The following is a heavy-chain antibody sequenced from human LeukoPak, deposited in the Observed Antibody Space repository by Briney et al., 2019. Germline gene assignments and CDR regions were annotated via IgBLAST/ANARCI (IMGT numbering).Heavy chain of an antibody. J-gene: IGHJ3*02. CDR1: GFTLSSYS. CDR2: INSSSYR. D-gene: IGHD3-22*01. Sequence: GGSLRLSCAASGFTLSSYSMSWVRQAPGKGLEWVSSINSSSYRYYIDSVKGRFTISRDNAKNSLYLQMNSLRAEDTAVYYCARGGPHYYDSSGYYPHDAFDSWGQGTMVTVSS. V-gene: IGHV3-21*01. CDR3: ARGGPHYYDSSGYYPHDAFDS.